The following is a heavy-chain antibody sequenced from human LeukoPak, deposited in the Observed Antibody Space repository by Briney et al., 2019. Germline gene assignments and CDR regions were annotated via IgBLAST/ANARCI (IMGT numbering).Heavy chain of an antibody. CDR1: GYTFTGYD. D-gene: IGHD2-8*01. J-gene: IGHJ4*02. V-gene: IGHV1-8*01. CDR3: ARTSSETNKLDGHWPVSDY. CDR2: MNFDSGNT. Sequence: ASVKVSCKASGYTFTGYDINWVRQVTGQGLEWMGWMNFDSGNTAYTQKFQGRVTMTRDTSITTAYMELSSLRPEDTAAYYCARTSSETNKLDGHWPVSDYWGQGTLVTVSS.